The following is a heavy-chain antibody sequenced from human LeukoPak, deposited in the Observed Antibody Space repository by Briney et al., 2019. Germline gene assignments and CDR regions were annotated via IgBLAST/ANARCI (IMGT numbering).Heavy chain of an antibody. V-gene: IGHV3-30*03. J-gene: IGHJ5*02. Sequence: GGSLRLSCAASGFTFSTYDMHWVRQAPGKGLEWVGVISYHGVSQYYADSVKGRFTISRDNSKDTLYLQMNGLRVEDTAVYYCARDWGSSGWYNWFDPWGQGTLVIVSS. CDR3: ARDWGSSGWYNWFDP. D-gene: IGHD3-16*01. CDR2: ISYHGVSQ. CDR1: GFTFSTYD.